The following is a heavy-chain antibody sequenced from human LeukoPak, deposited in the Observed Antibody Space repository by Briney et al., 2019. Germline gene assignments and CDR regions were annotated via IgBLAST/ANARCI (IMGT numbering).Heavy chain of an antibody. CDR1: GGSISSGGYY. D-gene: IGHD3-10*01. J-gene: IGHJ4*02. Sequence: PSETLSLTCTVSGGSISSGGYYWNWIRQLPGKGLEWIGYMHNSGTTYHNPSLKSRVAISVDTSKNHFSLTLSSVTAADTAVYYCARGSGSRINHWGQGTLVTVSS. V-gene: IGHV4-31*03. CDR2: MHNSGTT. CDR3: ARGSGSRINH.